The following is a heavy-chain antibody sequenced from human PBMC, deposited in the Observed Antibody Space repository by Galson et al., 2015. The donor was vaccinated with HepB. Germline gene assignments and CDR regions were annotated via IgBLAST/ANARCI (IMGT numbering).Heavy chain of an antibody. J-gene: IGHJ4*02. V-gene: IGHV3-66*01. D-gene: IGHD6-13*01. CDR3: AKFTAAGMPNFDY. CDR2: IYSGGST. Sequence: SLRLSCAASGFTVSSNYMSWVRQAPGKGLEWVSVIYSGGSTYYAGSVKGRFTISRDNSKNTLYLQMNSLRAEDTAVYYCAKFTAAGMPNFDYWGQGSLVTVSS. CDR1: GFTVSSNY.